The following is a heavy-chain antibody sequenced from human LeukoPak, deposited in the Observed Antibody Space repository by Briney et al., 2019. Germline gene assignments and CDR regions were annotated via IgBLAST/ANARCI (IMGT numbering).Heavy chain of an antibody. Sequence: SETLSLTCTVSGGSISTNTYYWGWVRQPPGKGLEWIGTIYYSGSTYYNPSLKSRVTISVDTSKNQFSLRLTSVTAADTAVYYCARIYGSGSYYHTTDFFDYWGQGTLVTVSS. D-gene: IGHD3-10*01. V-gene: IGHV4-39*07. CDR3: ARIYGSGSYYHTTDFFDY. CDR1: GGSISTNTYY. J-gene: IGHJ4*02. CDR2: IYYSGST.